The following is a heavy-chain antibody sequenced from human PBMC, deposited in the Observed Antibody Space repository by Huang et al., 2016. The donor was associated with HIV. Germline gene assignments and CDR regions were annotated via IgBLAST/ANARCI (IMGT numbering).Heavy chain of an antibody. CDR3: AKGIKSSGSYYFDY. J-gene: IGHJ4*02. Sequence: EVQLLESGGGLVQPGGSLRLSCAASGFNFNNDAMNWVRQAPGKGREWVSTISGNGGSKYYADSVKGRFTISRDNSKNTLYLHMNSLRVEDTAVYYCAKGIKSSGSYYFDYWGQGTLVTVSS. CDR1: GFNFNNDA. V-gene: IGHV3-23*01. CDR2: ISGNGGSK. D-gene: IGHD3-10*01.